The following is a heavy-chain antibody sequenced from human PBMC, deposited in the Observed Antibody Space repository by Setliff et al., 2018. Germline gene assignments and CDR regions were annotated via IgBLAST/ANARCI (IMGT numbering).Heavy chain of an antibody. CDR1: DDSISSRHYY. J-gene: IGHJ3*02. CDR3: ARDGGNGYGVDAYAGGGFDI. Sequence: SETLSLTCTVSDDSISSRHYYWSWIRQPAGKGLEWLGQIYTSWSTNYNPSLKGRATLSVDTSKNQFSLKLSSVTAADRAVYYCARDGGNGYGVDAYAGGGFDIWGQGTMVTVS. CDR2: IYTSWST. D-gene: IGHD5-18*01. V-gene: IGHV4-61*09.